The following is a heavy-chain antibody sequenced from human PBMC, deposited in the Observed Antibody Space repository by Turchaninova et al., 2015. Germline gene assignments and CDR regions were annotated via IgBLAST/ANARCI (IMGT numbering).Heavy chain of an antibody. CDR2: ISQCGSDK. Sequence: QVQLVLSGGGVVRRGRSRSCSCAASRCTLGDCCRLWVRQTRGNGIEWGASISQCGSDKYYVDSAKGRFTIARDNSKSTWYLQMNSLRPDDTAVYYCATAYFYDSGGYFFRTPDDYWGQGTLVTVSS. V-gene: IGHV3-30*06. J-gene: IGHJ4*02. D-gene: IGHD3-22*01. CDR3: ATAYFYDSGGYFFRTPDDY. CDR1: RCTLGDCC.